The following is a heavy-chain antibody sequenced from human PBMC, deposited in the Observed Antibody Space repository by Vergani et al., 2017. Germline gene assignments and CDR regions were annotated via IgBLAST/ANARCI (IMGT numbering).Heavy chain of an antibody. J-gene: IGHJ3*02. D-gene: IGHD3-3*01. CDR1: GFTFSSYS. CDR3: ARVRQVVRYYDFWSGYYNPSPDAFDI. Sequence: EVQLVESGGGLVKPGGSLRLSCAASGFTFSSYSMNWVRQAPGKGLEWVSSISSSSSYIYYADSVKGRFTISGDNAKNSLYLQMNSLRAEDTAVYYCARVRQVVRYYDFWSGYYNPSPDAFDIWGQGTMVTVSS. CDR2: ISSSSSYI. V-gene: IGHV3-21*01.